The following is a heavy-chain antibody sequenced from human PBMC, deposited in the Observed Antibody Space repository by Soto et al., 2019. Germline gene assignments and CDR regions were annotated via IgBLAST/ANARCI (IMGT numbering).Heavy chain of an antibody. CDR3: ARGGGLLLEPGNY. J-gene: IGHJ4*02. D-gene: IGHD2-15*01. CDR1: GFTFSSYA. Sequence: PGGSLRLSCAASGFTFSSYAMSWVRQAPGKGLEWVSAISGSGGSTYYADSVKGRFTISRDNSKNTLYLQMNSLRAEDTAVYYCARGGGLLLEPGNYWGQGTLVTVSS. V-gene: IGHV3-23*01. CDR2: ISGSGGST.